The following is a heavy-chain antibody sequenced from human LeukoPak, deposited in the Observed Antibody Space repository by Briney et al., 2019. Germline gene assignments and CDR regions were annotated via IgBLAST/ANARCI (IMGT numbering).Heavy chain of an antibody. CDR1: GFTFSSYA. J-gene: IGHJ4*02. Sequence: GGSLRLSCAASGFTFSSYAMSWVRQAPGKGLGWVSAISGSRGSTYYADSVKGRFTISRDNSKNTLYLQMNSLRAEDTAVYYCAKGLSLNYFDYWGQGTLVTVSS. D-gene: IGHD5/OR15-5a*01. CDR3: AKGLSLNYFDY. CDR2: ISGSRGST. V-gene: IGHV3-23*01.